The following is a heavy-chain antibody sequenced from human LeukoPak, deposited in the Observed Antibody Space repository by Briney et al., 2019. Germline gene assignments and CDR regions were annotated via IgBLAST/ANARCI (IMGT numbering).Heavy chain of an antibody. CDR1: GDTFTTYT. D-gene: IGHD5-24*01. V-gene: IGHV1-3*01. Sequence: ASVKISCKASGDTFTTYTIHCVRQAPGQSLEWMGWINRDSKDIRYSQRLQGRITLTRDTSATTAYMELSSLRSEDTAVYFCASQSRDGYPFDYWGQGTLLTVSS. J-gene: IGHJ4*02. CDR3: ASQSRDGYPFDY. CDR2: INRDSKDI.